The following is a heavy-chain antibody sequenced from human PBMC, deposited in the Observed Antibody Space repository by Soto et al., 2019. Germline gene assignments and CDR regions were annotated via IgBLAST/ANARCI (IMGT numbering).Heavy chain of an antibody. Sequence: ASVKVSCKASGYTFTSYYMHWVRQAPGQGLEWMGIINPSGGSTSYAQKFQGRVTMTRDNAKNSLYLQMNSLRAEDTAVYYCARESPAVAGTGDYWGQGTLVTVSS. CDR2: INPSGGST. J-gene: IGHJ4*02. CDR1: GYTFTSYY. V-gene: IGHV1-46*01. CDR3: ARESPAVAGTGDY. D-gene: IGHD6-19*01.